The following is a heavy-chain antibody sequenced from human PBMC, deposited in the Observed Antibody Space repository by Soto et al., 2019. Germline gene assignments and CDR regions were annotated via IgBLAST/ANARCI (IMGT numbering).Heavy chain of an antibody. Sequence: QVQLQESGPGLVKPSGTLSLTCAVSGGSISSSNWWSWVRQPPGKGLEWIGEIYHSGSTNYNPSRKTHVTKPVDKTKNQFSLKLSSVTAADTAVYYCAKSFNPPRRLWSLLRGGAFDHGGQGKMVPVSS. V-gene: IGHV4-4*02. CDR3: AKSFNPPRRLWSLLRGGAFDH. J-gene: IGHJ3*01. CDR1: GGSISSSNW. CDR2: IYHSGST. D-gene: IGHD2-15*01.